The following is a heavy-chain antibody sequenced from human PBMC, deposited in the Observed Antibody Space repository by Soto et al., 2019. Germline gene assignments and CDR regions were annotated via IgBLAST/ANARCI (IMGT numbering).Heavy chain of an antibody. J-gene: IGHJ6*02. Sequence: SVKVSCKASGGTFSSYAISWVRQAPGQGLEWMGGIIPIFGTANYAQKFQGRVTITADESTSTAYMELSSLRSEDTAVYYCASREAGYCISTSCRAYYYYGMDVWG. V-gene: IGHV1-69*13. CDR3: ASREAGYCISTSCRAYYYYGMDV. CDR1: GGTFSSYA. D-gene: IGHD2-2*01. CDR2: IIPIFGTA.